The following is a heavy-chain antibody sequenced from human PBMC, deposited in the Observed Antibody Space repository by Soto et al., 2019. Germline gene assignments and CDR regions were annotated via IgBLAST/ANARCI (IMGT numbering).Heavy chain of an antibody. D-gene: IGHD6-13*01. J-gene: IGHJ6*03. CDR1: GYTFTSYG. CDR3: ARIISSSWYYYYMVV. CDR2: ISAYNGNT. V-gene: IGHV1-18*01. Sequence: ASVKVSCKASGYTFTSYGISWVRQAPGQGLEWMGWISAYNGNTNYAQKLQGRVTMTTESSTSTAYMELRSLRSDDTDVYFCARIISSSWYYYYMVVWGKGTTVTVSS.